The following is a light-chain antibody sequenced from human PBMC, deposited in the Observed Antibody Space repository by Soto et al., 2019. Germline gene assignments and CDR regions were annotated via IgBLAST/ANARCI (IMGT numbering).Light chain of an antibody. V-gene: IGKV1-39*01. J-gene: IGKJ1*01. Sequence: IQMTQSPSTLSASVGDRVTITCRASQGIRNDLGWYQQKPGKAPKVLIFAASSLQSGVPSRFSGSGSGTDFTLTISSLQTEDFATYDCQQSYSTWTFGQGTKVDIK. CDR1: QGIRND. CDR2: AAS. CDR3: QQSYSTWT.